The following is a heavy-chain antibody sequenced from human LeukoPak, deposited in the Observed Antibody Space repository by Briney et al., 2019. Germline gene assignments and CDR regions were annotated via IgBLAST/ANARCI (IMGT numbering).Heavy chain of an antibody. J-gene: IGHJ3*02. D-gene: IGHD7-27*01. CDR1: GFTFSSYA. CDR3: VRVDWGSFAFDI. CDR2: ITRGDGNT. V-gene: IGHV3-23*01. Sequence: GGSLRLSCAASGFTFSSYAMSWVRQAPGKGLEWISGITRGDGNTYYADSVKGRFTISRDNAKNRLYLQMNSLRAEDTAVYYCVRVDWGSFAFDIWGQGTMVTISS.